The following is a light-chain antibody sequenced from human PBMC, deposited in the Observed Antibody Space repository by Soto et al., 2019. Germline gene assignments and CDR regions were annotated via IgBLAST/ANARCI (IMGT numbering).Light chain of an antibody. CDR2: DAS. CDR1: QSVSSY. CDR3: QQYNKWPQWT. Sequence: EIVMTQSPATLSVSPGEGATVSCRASQSVSSYLAWYQHKPGQAPRLLFYDASTRATGIPARFSGSGSGTEFTLTISSLQSEDFAVYYCQQYNKWPQWTFGQGTKVDI. V-gene: IGKV3-15*01. J-gene: IGKJ1*01.